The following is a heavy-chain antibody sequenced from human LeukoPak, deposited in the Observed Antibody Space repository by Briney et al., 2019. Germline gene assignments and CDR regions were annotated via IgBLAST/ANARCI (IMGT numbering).Heavy chain of an antibody. V-gene: IGHV1-8*01. CDR1: GYTFTSYD. Sequence: GASVKVSCKASGYTFTSYDINWVRQATVQGLERMGWMNPNSGNTGYAQKFQGRVTMTRNTSISTAYMELSSLRSEDTAVYYCARNLRGGSYSDFDYWGQGTLVTVSS. D-gene: IGHD1-26*01. CDR2: MNPNSGNT. J-gene: IGHJ4*02. CDR3: ARNLRGGSYSDFDY.